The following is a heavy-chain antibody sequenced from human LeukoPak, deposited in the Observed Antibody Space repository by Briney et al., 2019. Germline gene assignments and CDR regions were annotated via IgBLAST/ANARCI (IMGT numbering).Heavy chain of an antibody. V-gene: IGHV4-61*10. CDR3: ARSGGAQLWSGMDV. J-gene: IGHJ6*04. CDR2: IHISGNT. Sequence: SETLSLTCTVSGGSISSGSYCWSWIRQPAGKGLEWIGHIHISGNTNYNPSLKSRVTISVDTSKNQFSLKLSSVTAADTAVYYCARSGGAQLWSGMDVWGKGTTVTVSS. D-gene: IGHD5-18*01. CDR1: GGSISSGSYC.